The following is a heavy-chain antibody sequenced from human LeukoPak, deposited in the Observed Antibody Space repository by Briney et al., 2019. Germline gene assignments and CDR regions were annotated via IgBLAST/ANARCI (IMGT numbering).Heavy chain of an antibody. CDR1: GFTFSSYS. CDR3: ARANMVRGVRAFDI. CDR2: ISSSSYI. Sequence: GGSLRLSCAASGFTFSSYSMNWVRQAPGKGLEWVSSISSSSYIYYADSVKGRFTISRDNAKNSLYLQMNSLRAEDTAVYYCARANMVRGVRAFDIWGQGTMVTVSS. J-gene: IGHJ3*02. V-gene: IGHV3-21*01. D-gene: IGHD3-10*01.